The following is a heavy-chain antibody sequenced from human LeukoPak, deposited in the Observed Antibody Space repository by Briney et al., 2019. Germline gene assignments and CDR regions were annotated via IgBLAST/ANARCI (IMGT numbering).Heavy chain of an antibody. J-gene: IGHJ5*02. CDR1: GGTFSSYA. D-gene: IGHD2-2*01. CDR2: IIPIFGTA. CDR3: ARIVVVPAAPNWFDP. Sequence: SVKVSCKASGGTFSSYAISWVRQAPGQGLEWMGGIIPIFGTANYAQKLQGRVTMTTDTSTSTAYMELRSLRSDDTAVYYCARIVVVPAAPNWFDPWGQGTLVTVSS. V-gene: IGHV1-69*05.